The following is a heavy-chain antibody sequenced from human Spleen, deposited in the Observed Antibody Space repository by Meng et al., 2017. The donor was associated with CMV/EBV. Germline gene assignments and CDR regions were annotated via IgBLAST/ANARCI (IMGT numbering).Heavy chain of an antibody. CDR2: ISYDGSNK. CDR1: GFTFSSYA. V-gene: IGHV3-30*04. CDR3: ARGKMYCSSTSCYTLPFDY. J-gene: IGHJ4*02. Sequence: GESLKISCAASGFTFSSYAMHWVRQAPGKGLEWVAVISYDGSNKYYADSVKGRFTISRDNSKNTLYLQMNSLRAEDTAVYYCARGKMYCSSTSCYTLPFDYWGQGTLVTVSS. D-gene: IGHD2-2*02.